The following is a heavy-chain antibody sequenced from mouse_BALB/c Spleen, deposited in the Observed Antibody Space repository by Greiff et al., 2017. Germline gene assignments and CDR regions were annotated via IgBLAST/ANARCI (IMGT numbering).Heavy chain of an antibody. J-gene: IGHJ4*01. CDR2: IRLKSNNYAT. CDR3: TRRGNYAMDY. CDR1: GFTFSNYW. V-gene: IGHV6-6*02. Sequence: EVKLVESGGGLVQPGGSMKLSCVASGFTFSNYWMNWVRQSPEKGLEWVAEIRLKSNNYATHYAESVKGRFTISRDDSKSSVYLQMNNLRAEDTGIYYCTRRGNYAMDYWGQGTSVTVSS. D-gene: IGHD2-14*01.